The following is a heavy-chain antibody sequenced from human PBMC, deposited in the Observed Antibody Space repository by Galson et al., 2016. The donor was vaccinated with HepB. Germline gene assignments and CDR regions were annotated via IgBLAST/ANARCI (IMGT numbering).Heavy chain of an antibody. CDR1: GFTVSSNC. V-gene: IGHV3-53*01. CDR3: ARDWSGSGSYNPYYYYGMDV. D-gene: IGHD3-10*01. CDR2: IYSGGTT. Sequence: SLRLSCAASGFTVSSNCMSWVRQAPGKGLEWVSLIYSGGTTFYADSVKGRFTISRDNSKNTLYLQMNRLRAEDTAVYYCARDWSGSGSYNPYYYYGMDVWGQGTTVTVSS. J-gene: IGHJ6*02.